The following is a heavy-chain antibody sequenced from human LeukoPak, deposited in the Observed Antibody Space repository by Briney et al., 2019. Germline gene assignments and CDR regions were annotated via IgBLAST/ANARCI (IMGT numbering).Heavy chain of an antibody. CDR3: ARGEYYDILTGYYGGDWFDP. CDR1: GYTFTSYG. J-gene: IGHJ5*02. V-gene: IGHV1-18*01. CDR2: ISAYNGNT. Sequence: ASVKVSCKASGYTFTSYGISWVRQAPGQGLEWMGWISAYNGNTNYAQKLQGRVTMTTDTSTSTAYMELRSLRSDDTAVYYCARGEYYDILTGYYGGDWFDPWGQGTLVTVSS. D-gene: IGHD3-9*01.